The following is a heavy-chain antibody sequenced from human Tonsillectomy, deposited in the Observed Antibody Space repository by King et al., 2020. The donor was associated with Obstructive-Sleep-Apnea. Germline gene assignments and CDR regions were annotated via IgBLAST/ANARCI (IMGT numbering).Heavy chain of an antibody. J-gene: IGHJ6*02. CDR1: GGSISSGGYY. V-gene: IGHV4-31*03. CDR2: IYYSGST. CDR3: ARCQGSDYYYGMDV. D-gene: IGHD6-6*01. Sequence: QLQESGPGLVKPSETLSLTCTVSGGSISSGGYYWSWIRQHPGKGLEWIGYIYYSGSTYYNPSLKSRVTISVDTSKNQFSLKLSSVTAAVTAVYYCARCQGSDYYYGMDVWGQGTTVTVSS.